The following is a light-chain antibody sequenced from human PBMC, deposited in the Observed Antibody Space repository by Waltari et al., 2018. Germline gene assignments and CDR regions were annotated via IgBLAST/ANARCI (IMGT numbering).Light chain of an antibody. V-gene: IGLV2-23*02. Sequence: QSALTQPVSVSGSPGQSVTISCTGTSNNVVAYNLATWSQHHPDQAPKLLIFYVSKRPSGVSNRFSGSKSGNTASLTISGLQTEDEADYYCCSYSTGGSWMFGGGTKLTVL. CDR3: CSYSTGGSWM. CDR1: SNNVVAYNL. J-gene: IGLJ3*02. CDR2: YVS.